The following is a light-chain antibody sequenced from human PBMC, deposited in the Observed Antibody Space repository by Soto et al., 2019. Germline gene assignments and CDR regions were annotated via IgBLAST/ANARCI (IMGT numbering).Light chain of an antibody. V-gene: IGKV1-5*03. CDR3: QQYSDNWT. J-gene: IGKJ1*01. CDR1: QSISSW. CDR2: KAS. Sequence: DIRMTQSPSTLSASVGDRDTITCRASQSISSWLAWYQQKPGTAPKLLIYKASTLQSGVPSRFSGSGSGTEFTLTISSLQPDDFATYYCQQYSDNWTFGQGTKVDIK.